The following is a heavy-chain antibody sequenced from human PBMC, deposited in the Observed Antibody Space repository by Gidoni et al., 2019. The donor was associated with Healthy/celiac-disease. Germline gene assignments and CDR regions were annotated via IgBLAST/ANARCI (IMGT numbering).Heavy chain of an antibody. D-gene: IGHD3-22*01. V-gene: IGHV3-21*01. J-gene: IGHJ3*02. CDR2: ISSSSSYI. Sequence: EVQLVASGGGLVKPGGSLRLSCAASGFTFSRYSLNWVRQAPGKGLEWVSSISSSSSYIYYADSVKGRFTISRDNAKNSLYLQMNSLRAEDTAVYYCAREAAYYYDSSGYHHAFDIWGQGTMVTVSS. CDR3: AREAAYYYDSSGYHHAFDI. CDR1: GFTFSRYS.